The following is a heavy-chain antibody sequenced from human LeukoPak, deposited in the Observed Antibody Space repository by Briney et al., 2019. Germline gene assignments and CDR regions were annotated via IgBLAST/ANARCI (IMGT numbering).Heavy chain of an antibody. D-gene: IGHD2/OR15-2a*01. CDR1: GYTFNSYG. CDR3: ARDRGNSGNYFRY. V-gene: IGHV1-18*01. J-gene: IGHJ4*02. CDR2: ISGYNGNT. Sequence: GASVKVSCKASGYTFNSYGISWVRQAPGQGLEWMGWISGYNGNTKYAQILQGRAAMTTDTSTSTAYMELTSLTSDDTAVYYCARDRGNSGNYFRYWGQGTLVTVSS.